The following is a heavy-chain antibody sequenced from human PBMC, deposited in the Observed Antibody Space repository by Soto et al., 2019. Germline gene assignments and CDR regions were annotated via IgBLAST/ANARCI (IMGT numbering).Heavy chain of an antibody. D-gene: IGHD3-16*01. CDR2: VYYSGST. V-gene: IGHV4-59*01. J-gene: IGHJ3*02. Sequence: SETLSLTCTVSGGSISSYYWSWIRQPPGKGLEWIGYVYYSGSTNYNPSLKSRVTISVDASKNQFSLKLSSVTAADTSVYYCARARKYDYVWGSYLVGDAFDMWGQGTMVTVSS. CDR3: ARARKYDYVWGSYLVGDAFDM. CDR1: GGSISSYY.